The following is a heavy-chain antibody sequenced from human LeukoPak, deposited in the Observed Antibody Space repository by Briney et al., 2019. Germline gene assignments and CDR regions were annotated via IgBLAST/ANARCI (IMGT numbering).Heavy chain of an antibody. V-gene: IGHV4-59*01. J-gene: IGHJ4*02. CDR1: GGSISSYY. D-gene: IGHD6-13*01. Sequence: SETLSLTCTVSGGSISSYYWSWIRQPPGKGLEWIGYIYYSGSTNYNPSLKGRVTISVDTSKNQFSLKLSSVTAADTAVYYCARAGGIAAANFDYWGQGTLVTVSS. CDR2: IYYSGST. CDR3: ARAGGIAAANFDY.